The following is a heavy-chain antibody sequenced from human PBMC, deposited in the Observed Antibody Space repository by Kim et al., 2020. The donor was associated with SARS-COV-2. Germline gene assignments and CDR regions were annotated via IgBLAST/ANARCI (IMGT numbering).Heavy chain of an antibody. Sequence: SETLSLTCAVYGGSFSGYYWSWIRQPPGKGLEWIGEINHSGSTNYNPSLKSRVTISVDTSKNQFSLKLSSVTAADTAVYYCARVRGYRGAAYYYYYGMDVWGQGTTVTVSS. D-gene: IGHD6-19*01. CDR1: GGSFSGYY. J-gene: IGHJ6*02. CDR3: ARVRGYRGAAYYYYYGMDV. CDR2: INHSGST. V-gene: IGHV4-34*01.